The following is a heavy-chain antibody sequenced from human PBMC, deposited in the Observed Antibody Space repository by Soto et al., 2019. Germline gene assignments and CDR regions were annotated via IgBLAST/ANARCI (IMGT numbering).Heavy chain of an antibody. Sequence: QVQLVQSGAEVRQPASSVKVSCKTSGGTFSSYAISWVRQAPGQGLEWMGGIVPIVDTSTYAQKFQGRVTITADESTSTAYMELSSLRSDDTAIYYCVRVVAIPGYPDNWGREPWSPSPQ. CDR2: IVPIVDTS. CDR1: GGTFSSYA. D-gene: IGHD5-12*01. J-gene: IGHJ4*02. CDR3: VRVVAIPGYPDN. V-gene: IGHV1-69*12.